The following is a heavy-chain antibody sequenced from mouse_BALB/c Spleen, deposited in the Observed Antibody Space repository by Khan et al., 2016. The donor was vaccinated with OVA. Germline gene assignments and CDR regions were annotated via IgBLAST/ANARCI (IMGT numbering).Heavy chain of an antibody. CDR2: INTHSGVP. D-gene: IGHD2-14*01. V-gene: IGHV9-4*02. CDR1: GYTFTTAG. Sequence: QIQLVQSGPELKKPEETVRISCKASGYTFTTAGIQWVQQMPGKGLKWIGWINTHSGVPKYAEDFKGRFAFSLEISVNTAYLQITNLKNEDTATXFCARGGAAYYRNDGGAMEYWGQGTSVTVSS. CDR3: ARGGAAYYRNDGGAMEY. J-gene: IGHJ4*01.